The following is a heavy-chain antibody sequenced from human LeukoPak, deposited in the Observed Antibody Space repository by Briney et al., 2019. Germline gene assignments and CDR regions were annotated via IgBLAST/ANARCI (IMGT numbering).Heavy chain of an antibody. CDR2: INHSGST. CDR1: GGSFSGYY. V-gene: IGHV4-34*01. J-gene: IGHJ3*02. CDR3: ARGAPKEIQLWLRLRGVAFDI. D-gene: IGHD5-18*01. Sequence: KPSETLSLTCAVYGGSFSGYYWSWIRQPPGEGLEWIGEINHSGSTNYNPSLKSRVTISVDTSKNQFSLKLNSVTAADTAVYYCARGAPKEIQLWLRLRGVAFDIWGQGTMVTVSS.